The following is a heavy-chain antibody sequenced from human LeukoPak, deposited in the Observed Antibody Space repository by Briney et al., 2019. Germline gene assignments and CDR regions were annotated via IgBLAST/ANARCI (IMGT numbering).Heavy chain of an antibody. J-gene: IGHJ4*02. Sequence: GGSLRLSCAASGFTFSSYEMSWVRQAPGKGLEWVSYISSSGSTICYADSVKGRFTISRDNAKNSLYLQMNSLRAEDTAVYYCARGGRVGATNDYFDYWGQGTLVTVSS. CDR2: ISSSGSTI. D-gene: IGHD1-26*01. V-gene: IGHV3-48*03. CDR1: GFTFSSYE. CDR3: ARGGRVGATNDYFDY.